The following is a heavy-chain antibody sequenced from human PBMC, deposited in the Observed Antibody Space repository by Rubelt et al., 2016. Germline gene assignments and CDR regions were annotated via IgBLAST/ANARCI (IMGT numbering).Heavy chain of an antibody. V-gene: IGHV1-2*02. CDR3: ARRDGYNWDDAFDI. CDR1: GYTFTGYY. CDR2: INPNSGGT. D-gene: IGHD5-24*01. J-gene: IGHJ3*02. Sequence: QVQLVQSGAEVKKPGASVKVSCKASGYTFTGYYMHWVRQAPGQGLEWMGWINPNSGGTNYAQKFQCRVTMTTDTSTMTAYMELRSLRSDDTAVYYCARRDGYNWDDAFDIWGQVTMVTVSS.